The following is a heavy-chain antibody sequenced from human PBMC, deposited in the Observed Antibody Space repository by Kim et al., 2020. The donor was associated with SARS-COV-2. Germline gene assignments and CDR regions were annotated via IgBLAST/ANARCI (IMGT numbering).Heavy chain of an antibody. V-gene: IGHV3-7*01. D-gene: IGHD5-12*01. Sequence: GGSLRLSCAGSGFTFSSYWMSWVRQAPGKGLEWVANIKPDGTEKYSVYSVKGRFTISRDSAKNSLYLQMNSLRAEDTAIYYCARERWLQVIQGYYYYYNMDVWGTGTTVTVSS. CDR3: ARERWLQVIQGYYYYYNMDV. CDR1: GFTFSSYW. CDR2: IKPDGTEK. J-gene: IGHJ6*03.